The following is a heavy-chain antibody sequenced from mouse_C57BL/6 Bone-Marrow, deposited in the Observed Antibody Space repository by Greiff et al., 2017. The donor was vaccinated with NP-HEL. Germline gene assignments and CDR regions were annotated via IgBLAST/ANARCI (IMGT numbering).Heavy chain of an antibody. V-gene: IGHV1-47*01. J-gene: IGHJ4*01. D-gene: IGHD1-1*01. CDR2: FHPYNDDT. CDR3: AVYYYGSSYEEGAMDY. CDR1: GYTFTTYP. Sequence: LEESGAELVKPGASVKMSCKASGYTFTTYPIEWMKQNHGKSLEWIGNFHPYNDDTKYNEKFKGKATLTVEKSSSTVYLELSRLTSDDSAVYYCAVYYYGSSYEEGAMDYWGQGTSVTVSS.